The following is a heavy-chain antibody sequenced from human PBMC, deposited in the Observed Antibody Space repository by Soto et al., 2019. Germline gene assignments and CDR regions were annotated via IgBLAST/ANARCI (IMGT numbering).Heavy chain of an antibody. CDR3: AGGGYSNYVGSDY. D-gene: IGHD4-4*01. J-gene: IGHJ4*02. Sequence: SETLSLTCTVSGDSISSYSWSWIRQPPGKGLEWIGYIYYSGSTTYNPSLRSRLTMSLDTSKKQFSLKLNSVTAADTAVYYCAGGGYSNYVGSDYWGQGTLVTVSS. V-gene: IGHV4-59*01. CDR2: IYYSGST. CDR1: GDSISSYS.